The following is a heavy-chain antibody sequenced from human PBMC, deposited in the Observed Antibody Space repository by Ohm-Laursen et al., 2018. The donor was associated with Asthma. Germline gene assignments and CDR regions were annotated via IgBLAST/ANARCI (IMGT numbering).Heavy chain of an antibody. V-gene: IGHV4-31*03. J-gene: IGHJ6*02. Sequence: SQTLSLTCTVSGGSISSGGYYWSWIRQHPGKGLEWIGYIYYSGSTYYNPSLKSRVTISVDTSKNQFSLKLSSVTAADTAVYYCARLSRGYDQHYYYGMDVWGQGTTVTVSS. CDR3: ARLSRGYDQHYYYGMDV. D-gene: IGHD5-12*01. CDR2: IYYSGST. CDR1: GGSISSGGYY.